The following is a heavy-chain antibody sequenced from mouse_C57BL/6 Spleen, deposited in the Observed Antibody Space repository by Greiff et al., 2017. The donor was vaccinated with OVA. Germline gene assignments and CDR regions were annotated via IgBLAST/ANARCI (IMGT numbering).Heavy chain of an antibody. CDR1: GFTFSDYG. CDR2: ISSGSSTI. CDR3: ATRYFDY. V-gene: IGHV5-17*01. J-gene: IGHJ2*01. Sequence: EVKLVESGGGLVKPGGSLKLSCAASGFTFSDYGMHWVRQAPEKGLEWVAYISSGSSTIYYADTVKGRFTISRDNAKNTLLLQMTSLRSEDTAMYYCATRYFDYWGQGTTLTVSS.